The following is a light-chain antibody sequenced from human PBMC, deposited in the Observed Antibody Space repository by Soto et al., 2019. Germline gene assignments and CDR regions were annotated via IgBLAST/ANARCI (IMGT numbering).Light chain of an antibody. CDR3: SSYASTATYRV. J-gene: IGLJ2*01. V-gene: IGLV2-11*01. CDR2: IVS. CDR1: RSDVGNYDY. Sequence: QSVLIQPPSVSGSPGQSVTISCTGTRSDVGNYDYVSWYQQHPGTVPKLMIFIVSARPSGVPNRFSGSKSGNTASMTISGLQAEDEADYQCSSYASTATYRVFGGGTQLTVL.